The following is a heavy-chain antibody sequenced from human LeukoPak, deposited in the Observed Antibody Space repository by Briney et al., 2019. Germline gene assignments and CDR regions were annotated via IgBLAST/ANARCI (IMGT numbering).Heavy chain of an antibody. CDR2: ISGSGGST. CDR3: AKDTYWMGYCSGGSCYSGDY. D-gene: IGHD2-15*01. Sequence: GGSLRLSCAASGFTFSSYAMSWVRQAPGKGLEWVSAISGSGGSTYCADSVKGRFTISRDNSKNTLYLQMNSLRAEDTAVYYCAKDTYWMGYCSGGSCYSGDYWGQGTLVTVSS. CDR1: GFTFSSYA. J-gene: IGHJ4*02. V-gene: IGHV3-23*01.